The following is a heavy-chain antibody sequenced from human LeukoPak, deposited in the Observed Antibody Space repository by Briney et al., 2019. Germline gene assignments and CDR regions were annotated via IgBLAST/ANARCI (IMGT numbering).Heavy chain of an antibody. V-gene: IGHV1-18*04. Sequence: ASVKVSCKASGYTFTGYYMHWVRQAPGQGLEWMGWISVYNGNTNYAQKLQGRVTMTTDTSTSTAYMELRSLRSDDTAVYYCAREVVSHYYDSSGLFDYWGQGTLVTVSS. D-gene: IGHD3-22*01. CDR1: GYTFTGYY. J-gene: IGHJ4*02. CDR3: AREVVSHYYDSSGLFDY. CDR2: ISVYNGNT.